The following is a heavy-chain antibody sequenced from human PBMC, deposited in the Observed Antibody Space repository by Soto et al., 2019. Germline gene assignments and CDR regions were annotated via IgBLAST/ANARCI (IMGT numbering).Heavy chain of an antibody. J-gene: IGHJ4*02. V-gene: IGHV1-69*06. CDR2: VIGLFGTA. CDR3: ARQQGTAAANDY. Sequence: QVQLVQSGTEVKEPGSSVKVSCKDSGGTFGSYSISWVRQAPGQGLEWMGGVIGLFGTANYAQKFQGRVTITADKSTSTAYMELSSVRSEDTAVYYCARQQGTAAANDYWGQGTLVTVSS. CDR1: GGTFGSYS. D-gene: IGHD6-13*01.